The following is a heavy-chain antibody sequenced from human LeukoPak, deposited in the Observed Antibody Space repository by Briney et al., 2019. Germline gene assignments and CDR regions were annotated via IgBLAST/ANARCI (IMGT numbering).Heavy chain of an antibody. J-gene: IGHJ4*02. V-gene: IGHV4-59*05. D-gene: IGHD6-19*01. Sequence: SETLSLTCTVSGGSISSYYWSWIRQPPGKGLEWIGSIYCSGSTYYNPSLKSRVTISVDTSKNQFSLKLSSVTAADTAVYYCARGGDPKVAGRWEYYFDYWGQGTLVTVSS. CDR3: ARGGDPKVAGRWEYYFDY. CDR2: IYCSGST. CDR1: GGSISSYY.